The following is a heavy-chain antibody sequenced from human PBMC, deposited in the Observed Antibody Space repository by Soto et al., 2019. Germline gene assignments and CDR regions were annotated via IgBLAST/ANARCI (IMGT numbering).Heavy chain of an antibody. V-gene: IGHV3-23*01. J-gene: IGHJ4*02. Sequence: EVQLLESGGGLVQPGESLRLSCAASGFTFSSYAMSWVRQAPGKGLEWVSVISGSDDSTYYADSVKGRFTISRDNSKNTLYLQRNSLRAEDTAVYYCAKRSSSFTFDYWGQGTLVTVSS. D-gene: IGHD6-6*01. CDR1: GFTFSSYA. CDR3: AKRSSSFTFDY. CDR2: ISGSDDST.